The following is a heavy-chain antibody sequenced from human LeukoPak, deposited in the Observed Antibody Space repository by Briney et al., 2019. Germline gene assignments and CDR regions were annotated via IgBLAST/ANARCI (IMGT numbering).Heavy chain of an antibody. J-gene: IGHJ6*02. Sequence: GGTLRLSCAASGFSFSSFWMSWVRQAPGKGLEWVVNIKEEGSEKYYVDSVKGRFTISRDNAKNSLYLQMNSLRDDDTAVYYCARDTHYSGYDRGFVYYYAMDVWGQGTTVTVSS. V-gene: IGHV3-7*04. CDR2: IKEEGSEK. D-gene: IGHD5-12*01. CDR3: ARDTHYSGYDRGFVYYYAMDV. CDR1: GFSFSSFW.